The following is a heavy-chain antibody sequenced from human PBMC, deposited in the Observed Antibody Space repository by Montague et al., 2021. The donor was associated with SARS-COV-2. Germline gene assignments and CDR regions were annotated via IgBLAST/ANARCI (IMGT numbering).Heavy chain of an antibody. Sequence: SLRLSCAASGFTFSDYYMSWLRQAPGKGLEWVSYISSSGSTIYYADSVKGRFTISRDNAKNSLYLQMNSLRGEDTAVYYCARDGSSSLFNWFDPWGQGTLVTVSS. CDR1: GFTFSDYY. CDR3: ARDGSSSLFNWFDP. D-gene: IGHD6-13*01. V-gene: IGHV3-11*01. J-gene: IGHJ5*02. CDR2: ISSSGSTI.